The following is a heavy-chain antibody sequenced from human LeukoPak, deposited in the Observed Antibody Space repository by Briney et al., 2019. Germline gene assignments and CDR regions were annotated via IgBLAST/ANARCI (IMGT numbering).Heavy chain of an antibody. J-gene: IGHJ4*02. D-gene: IGHD5-24*01. CDR2: IYPDDSET. CDR1: GYRFSDWW. V-gene: IGHV5-51*01. CDR3: ARLPNF. Sequence: GESLKISCKGSGYRFSDWWIGWVRQMPGKGLEWMGIIYPDDSETRYSPSFQGQVTISADKSISTAYLQWSSLKASDTAMYYCARLPNFWGQGTLVTVSS.